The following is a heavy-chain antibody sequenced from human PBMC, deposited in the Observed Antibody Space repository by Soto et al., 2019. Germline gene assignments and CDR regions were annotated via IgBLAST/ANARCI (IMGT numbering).Heavy chain of an antibody. CDR1: GYTFTGYY. J-gene: IGHJ6*02. CDR2: INPNSGGT. V-gene: IGHV1-2*02. CDR3: ASLVGATIYYYYGMDV. Sequence: QVQLVQSGAEVKKPGASVKVSCKASGYTFTGYYMHWVRQAPGQGLEWMGWINPNSGGTNYAQKFQGRVTMTRATSISTAYMELSRLRSDDTAVYYCASLVGATIYYYYGMDVWGQGTTVTVSS. D-gene: IGHD1-26*01.